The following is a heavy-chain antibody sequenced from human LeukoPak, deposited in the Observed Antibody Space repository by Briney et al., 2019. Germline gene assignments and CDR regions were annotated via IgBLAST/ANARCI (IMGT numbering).Heavy chain of an antibody. CDR2: MNPNSGHT. V-gene: IGHV1-8*03. J-gene: IGHJ4*02. CDR1: GYTFTTFD. CDR3: ARDYSSSWYYFDY. D-gene: IGHD6-13*01. Sequence: GASVKVSCKASGYTFTTFDINWVRQATGQGLEWMGWMNPNSGHTDYAQKFQGRVSITRNTSISTAYMELSSLRSEDTAVYYCARDYSSSWYYFDYWGQGTLVTVSS.